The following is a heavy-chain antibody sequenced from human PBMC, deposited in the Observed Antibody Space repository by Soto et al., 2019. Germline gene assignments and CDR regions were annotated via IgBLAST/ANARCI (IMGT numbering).Heavy chain of an antibody. V-gene: IGHV4-31*03. CDR2: IYYSGST. Sequence: SETLSLTCTVSGGSISSGCYYWSWIRQHPGKGLEWIGYIYYSGSTYYNPSLKSRVTISVDTSKNQFSLKLSSVTAADTAVYYCARADLEYYFDYWGQGTLVTVSS. J-gene: IGHJ4*02. CDR3: ARADLEYYFDY. CDR1: GGSISSGCYY.